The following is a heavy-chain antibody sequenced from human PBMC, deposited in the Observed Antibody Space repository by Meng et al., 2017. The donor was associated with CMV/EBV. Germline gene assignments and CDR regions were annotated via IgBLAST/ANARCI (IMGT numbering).Heavy chain of an antibody. Sequence: LRLSCAVYGGSFSGYYWSWIRQPPGKGLEWIGEINHSGSTNYNPSLKSRVTISVDTSKNQFSLKLSSVTAADTAVYYCARGESYYDFWSGSSNWFDPWGQGTLVTVSS. CDR1: GGSFSGYY. V-gene: IGHV4-34*01. CDR3: ARGESYYDFWSGSSNWFDP. J-gene: IGHJ5*02. D-gene: IGHD3-3*01. CDR2: INHSGST.